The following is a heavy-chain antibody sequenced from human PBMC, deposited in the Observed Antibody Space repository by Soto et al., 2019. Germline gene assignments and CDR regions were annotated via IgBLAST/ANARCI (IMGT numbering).Heavy chain of an antibody. CDR3: ARGTRNYYFEY. V-gene: IGHV4-31*03. D-gene: IGHD1-7*01. J-gene: IGHJ4*02. Sequence: QVQLQESGPGLVKPSQTLSLTCTVSGGSIKSDGNYWSWIRQHPGKGLEWIGFIYYSGSTYYNPSLKSRVTISIDTSKNQFSLKLTSVTAADTAVYFCARGTRNYYFEYWGQGTRVTVSS. CDR1: GGSIKSDGNY. CDR2: IYYSGST.